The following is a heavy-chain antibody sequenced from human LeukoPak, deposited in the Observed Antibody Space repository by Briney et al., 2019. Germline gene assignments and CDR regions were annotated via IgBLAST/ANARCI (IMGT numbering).Heavy chain of an antibody. CDR2: ISAYNGNT. D-gene: IGHD1-26*01. J-gene: IGHJ4*02. CDR1: GYTFTSYY. CDR3: ARDRGSYLNFDY. V-gene: IGHV1-18*04. Sequence: ASVKVSCKASGYTFTSYYMHWVRQAPGQGLEWMGWISAYNGNTNYAQKLQGRVTMTTDTSTSTAYMELRSLRSDDTAVYYCARDRGSYLNFDYWGQGTLVTVSS.